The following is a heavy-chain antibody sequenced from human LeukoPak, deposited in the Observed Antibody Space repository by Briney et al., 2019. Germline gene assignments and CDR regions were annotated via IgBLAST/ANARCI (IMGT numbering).Heavy chain of an antibody. J-gene: IGHJ4*02. CDR3: AKDLALVVGATSFDY. D-gene: IGHD1-26*01. CDR1: GFTFSSYA. V-gene: IGHV3-23*01. Sequence: GGSLRLSCAASGFTFSSYAMSWVRQAPGKGLEWVSAISGSGGSTYYADSVKGRFTISRDNSKDTLYLQMNSLRAEDTAVYYCAKDLALVVGATSFDYWGQGTLVTVSS. CDR2: ISGSGGST.